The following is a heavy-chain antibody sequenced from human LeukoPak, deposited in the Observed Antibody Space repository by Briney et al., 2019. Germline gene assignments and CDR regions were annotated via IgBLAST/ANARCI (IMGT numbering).Heavy chain of an antibody. J-gene: IGHJ3*02. CDR2: IYYSGST. CDR3: ARAVAGDDAFDI. D-gene: IGHD6-19*01. Sequence: SETLSLTCSVSGGSISGSSSYWGWIRQPPGKGPEWIGSIYYSGSTYDNPALKSRVTISVDTSKNQFSLKLSSVTAADTAVYYCARAVAGDDAFDIWGQGTMVTVSP. V-gene: IGHV4-39*07. CDR1: GGSISGSSSY.